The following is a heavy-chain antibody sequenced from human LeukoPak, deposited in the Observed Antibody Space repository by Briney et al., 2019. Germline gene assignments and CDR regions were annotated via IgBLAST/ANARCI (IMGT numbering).Heavy chain of an antibody. V-gene: IGHV3-21*06. CDR3: ARRERHSYGSGGSDYYGMDV. CDR1: GFTFSSYS. D-gene: IGHD5-18*01. J-gene: IGHJ6*02. CDR2: ISSGSGFI. Sequence: GGSLRLSCAASGFTFSSYSMNWVRQAPGKGLEWVSSISSGSGFIYYADSMKGRFTISRDNAKNSLYLQMNSLRAEDTAVYYCARRERHSYGSGGSDYYGMDVWGQGTTVTVSS.